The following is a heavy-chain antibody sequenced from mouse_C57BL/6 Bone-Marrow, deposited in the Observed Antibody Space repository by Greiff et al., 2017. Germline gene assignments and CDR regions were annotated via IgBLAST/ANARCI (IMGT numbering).Heavy chain of an antibody. V-gene: IGHV5-4*01. D-gene: IGHD2-5*01. CDR3: ARDMKAYYSNYDWYFDV. Sequence: EVKLVESGGGLVKPGGSLKLSCAASGFTFSSYAMSWVRQTPEKRLEWVATISDGGSYTYFPDNVKGRFTISRDNAKNTLYRQMSHLKSEDTAMYYWARDMKAYYSNYDWYFDVWGTGTTVTVSS. CDR2: ISDGGSYT. J-gene: IGHJ1*03. CDR1: GFTFSSYA.